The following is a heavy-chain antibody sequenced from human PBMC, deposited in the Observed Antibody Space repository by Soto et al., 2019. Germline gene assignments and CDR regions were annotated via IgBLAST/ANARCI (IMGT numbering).Heavy chain of an antibody. CDR2: ISAYNGNT. Sequence: ASVKVSCKASGYTFTSYGISWVRQAPGQGLEWMGWISAYNGNTNYAQKLQGRVTMTTDTSTSTAYMELRSLRSDDTAVYYCARDTRRGGYRGYNWFDPWGQGTLVTVSS. CDR1: GYTFTSYG. V-gene: IGHV1-18*01. J-gene: IGHJ5*02. CDR3: ARDTRRGGYRGYNWFDP. D-gene: IGHD2-15*01.